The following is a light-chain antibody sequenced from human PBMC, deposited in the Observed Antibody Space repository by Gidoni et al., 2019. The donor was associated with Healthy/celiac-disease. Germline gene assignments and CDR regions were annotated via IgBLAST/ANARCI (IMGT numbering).Light chain of an antibody. CDR1: SLRSYY. CDR2: GKN. CDR3: NSRDSSNNHLV. V-gene: IGLV3-19*01. Sequence: SSELTQDPAVSVALGQTVRITCQGDSLRSYYTSWYQQKPGQAPVLVIYGKNNRPSGIPDRLSGSSSGNTASLTITGAQAEDEADYYCNSRDSSNNHLVFGGGTKLTVL. J-gene: IGLJ3*02.